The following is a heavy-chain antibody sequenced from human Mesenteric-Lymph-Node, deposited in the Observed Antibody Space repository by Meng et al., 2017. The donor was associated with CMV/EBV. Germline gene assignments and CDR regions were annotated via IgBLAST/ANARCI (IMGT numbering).Heavy chain of an antibody. CDR1: YSFTSYW. CDR3: ARRGDYYGSGTWDFEF. J-gene: IGHJ4*02. D-gene: IGHD3-10*01. Sequence: YSFTSYWIGWVRQMPGKALEWMAIFSPGDADTKYSPSFQGQVTTSADKSINTAYLEWDNLKASDTAMYYCARRGDYYGSGTWDFEFWGQGTLVTVSS. CDR2: FSPGDADT. V-gene: IGHV5-51*01.